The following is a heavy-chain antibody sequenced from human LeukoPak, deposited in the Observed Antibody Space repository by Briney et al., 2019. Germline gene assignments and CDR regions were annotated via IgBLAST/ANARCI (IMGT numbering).Heavy chain of an antibody. Sequence: PGGSLRLSCTASGFTFGDYVMSWVRQAPGKGLEWVSSFGSTVGHIYYADSVKGRFTIFRDNAQNSLDLQMNSLRAEDTAIYYCARDRLGDGYIREFDYWGHGTLVTVSS. D-gene: IGHD5-24*01. J-gene: IGHJ4*01. CDR2: FGSTVGHI. V-gene: IGHV3-21*01. CDR3: ARDRLGDGYIREFDY. CDR1: GFTFGDYV.